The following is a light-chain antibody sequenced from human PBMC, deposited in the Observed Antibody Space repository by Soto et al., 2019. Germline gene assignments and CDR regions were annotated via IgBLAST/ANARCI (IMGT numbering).Light chain of an antibody. Sequence: DIQMTQSPSTLPASVGDRVTMTFRASQSISNWLAWYQQKPGKAPKLLIYKASSLESGVPSRFSGSGSGTEFTLTISSLQPDDFATYYCQQYNSYPWTFGQGTKVDIK. CDR1: QSISNW. J-gene: IGKJ1*01. CDR2: KAS. CDR3: QQYNSYPWT. V-gene: IGKV1-5*03.